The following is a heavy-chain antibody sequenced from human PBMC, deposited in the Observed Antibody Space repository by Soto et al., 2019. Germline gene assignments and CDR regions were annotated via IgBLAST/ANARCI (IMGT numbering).Heavy chain of an antibody. J-gene: IGHJ3*02. CDR3: VRGRGGYSYADAFDI. V-gene: IGHV4-59*01. Sequence: SETLSLTCTVSGGSISSYYWSWIRQPPGKGLEWIGYIYYSGSTNYNPSLKSRVTISVDTSKNQFSLKLSSVTAADTAVYYCVRGRGGYSYADAFDIWGQGTMVTVSS. D-gene: IGHD5-18*01. CDR2: IYYSGST. CDR1: GGSISSYY.